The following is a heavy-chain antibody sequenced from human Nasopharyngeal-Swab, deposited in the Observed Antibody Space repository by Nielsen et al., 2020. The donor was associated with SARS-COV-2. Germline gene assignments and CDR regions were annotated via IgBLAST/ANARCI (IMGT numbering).Heavy chain of an antibody. CDR2: ISGSDYST. J-gene: IGHJ6*02. D-gene: IGHD5-12*01. Sequence: GESLKISCAASGFTFNTYAISWVRQAPGKGLEWVSVISGSDYSTKYADSVKGRFTISRDNSKNTVNLQMNSLRAEDTVIYYCAKDRDSGDDSDDYYHYYGMDVWGQGTTVTVSS. CDR1: GFTFNTYA. V-gene: IGHV3-23*01. CDR3: AKDRDSGDDSDDYYHYYGMDV.